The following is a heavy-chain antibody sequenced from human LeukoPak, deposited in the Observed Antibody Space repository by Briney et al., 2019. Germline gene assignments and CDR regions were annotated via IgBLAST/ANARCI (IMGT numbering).Heavy chain of an antibody. CDR1: GGSFSGYY. D-gene: IGHD2-2*01. J-gene: IGHJ4*02. CDR3: ASDYCSSTSCYVI. CDR2: INHSGST. V-gene: IGHV4-34*01. Sequence: SETLSLTCAVYGGSFSGYYWSWIRQPPGKGLEWIGEINHSGSTNYNPSLKSRVTIDTSKNQFSLKLSSVTAAVTAVYYCASDYCSSTSCYVIWGQGTLVTVSS.